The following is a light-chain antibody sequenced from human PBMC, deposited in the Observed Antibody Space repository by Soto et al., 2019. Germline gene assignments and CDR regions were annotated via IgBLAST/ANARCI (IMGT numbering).Light chain of an antibody. V-gene: IGLV2-14*03. CDR1: SSDVGGYNY. J-gene: IGLJ2*01. CDR3: TSYTSSRTDVV. CDR2: DVS. Sequence: QSALTQPASVSGSPGQSITISCTGTSSDVGGYNYVSWYQQYPGKAPKLMIYDVSNRPSGVSDRFSGSKSGNTASLTISGLQAEDEAEYYCTSYTSSRTDVVFGGGTKLTVL.